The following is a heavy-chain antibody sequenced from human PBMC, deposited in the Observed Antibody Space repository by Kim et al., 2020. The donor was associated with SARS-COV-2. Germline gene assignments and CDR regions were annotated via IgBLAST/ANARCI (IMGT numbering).Heavy chain of an antibody. Sequence: GGSLRLSCAASGFTFKTYSMHWVRQAPGKGLEWVSSISSSRSNIYYADSVKGRFTISRDNAKNTLSLQMNSLRAEDTAVYYCARPLPRIVVGVVIMVSGVDGWGEGTTVTVSS. CDR3: ARPLPRIVVGVVIMVSGVDG. D-gene: IGHD3-3*01. V-gene: IGHV3-21*01. CDR1: GFTFKTYS. CDR2: ISSSRSNI. J-gene: IGHJ6*01.